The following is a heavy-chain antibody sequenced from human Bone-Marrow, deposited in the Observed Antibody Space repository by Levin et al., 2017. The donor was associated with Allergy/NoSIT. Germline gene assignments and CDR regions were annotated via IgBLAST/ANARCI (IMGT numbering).Heavy chain of an antibody. V-gene: IGHV3-30*18. Sequence: GESLKISCAASGFTFSSYGMHWVRQAPGKGLEWVAVISYDGSNKYYADSVKGRFTISRDNSKNTLYLQMNSLRAEDTAVYYCAKDLILTGYLDYWGQGTLVTVSS. CDR2: ISYDGSNK. CDR1: GFTFSSYG. CDR3: AKDLILTGYLDY. J-gene: IGHJ4*02. D-gene: IGHD3-9*01.